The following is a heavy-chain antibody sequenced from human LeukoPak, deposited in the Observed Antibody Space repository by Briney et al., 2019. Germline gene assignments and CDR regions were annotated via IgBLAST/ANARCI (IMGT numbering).Heavy chain of an antibody. Sequence: TSETLSLTCTVSGGSISSYYWSWIRQPPGKGLEWIGYIYYSGSTNYNPSLKSRVTISVDTSKNQFSLKLSSVTAADTAVYYCARHGGGGIYDFWSGYHAENWFDPWGQGTLVTVSS. D-gene: IGHD3-3*01. J-gene: IGHJ5*02. CDR1: GGSISSYY. CDR3: ARHGGGGIYDFWSGYHAENWFDP. V-gene: IGHV4-59*08. CDR2: IYYSGST.